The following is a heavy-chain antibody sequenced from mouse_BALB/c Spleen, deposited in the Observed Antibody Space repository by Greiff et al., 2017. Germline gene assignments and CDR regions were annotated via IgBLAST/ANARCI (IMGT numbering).Heavy chain of an antibody. Sequence: VQLVESGPGLVAPSQSLSITCTVSGFSLTSYGVHWVRQPPGKGLEWLGVIWAGGSTNYNSALMSRLSISKDNSKSQVFLKMNSLQTDDTAMYYCARGYYGSSSWFDVWGAGTTVTVSS. CDR2: IWAGGST. D-gene: IGHD1-1*01. V-gene: IGHV2-9*02. CDR1: GFSLTSYG. J-gene: IGHJ1*01. CDR3: ARGYYGSSSWFDV.